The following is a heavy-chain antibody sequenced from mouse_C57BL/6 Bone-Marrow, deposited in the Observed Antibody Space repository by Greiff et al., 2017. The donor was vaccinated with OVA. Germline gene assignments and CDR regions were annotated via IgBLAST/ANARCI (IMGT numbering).Heavy chain of an antibody. J-gene: IGHJ2*01. CDR1: GYTFPDYN. CDR3: ARCITTVVAHFDY. Sequence: EVQLQQSGPELVKPGASVKIPCKASGYTFPDYNMDWVKQSHGKSLEWIGDINPNNGGTIYNQKFKGKAPLTVDKSSSTAYMELRSLPSEDTVVYYCARCITTVVAHFDYWGQGTTLTVSS. CDR2: INPNNGGT. D-gene: IGHD1-1*01. V-gene: IGHV1-18*01.